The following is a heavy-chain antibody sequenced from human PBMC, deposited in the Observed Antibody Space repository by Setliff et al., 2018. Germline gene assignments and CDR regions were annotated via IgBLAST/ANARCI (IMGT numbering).Heavy chain of an antibody. D-gene: IGHD1-1*01. CDR3: ARQYNDYYYYYMDV. CDR2: MSSSSSYI. CDR1: GFTFSSRW. Sequence: PGGSLRLSCVVSGFTFSSRWMGWVRQAPGKGLEWVSYMSSSSSYIYYADSVKGRFTISRDNAKNSLYLQMNSLRVEDTAVYYCARQYNDYYYYYMDVWGRGTTITVSS. J-gene: IGHJ6*03. V-gene: IGHV3-21*01.